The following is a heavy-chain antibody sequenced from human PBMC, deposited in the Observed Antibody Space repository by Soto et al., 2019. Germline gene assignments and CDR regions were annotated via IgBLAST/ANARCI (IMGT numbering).Heavy chain of an antibody. CDR1: GFTFSSYA. J-gene: IGHJ5*02. V-gene: IGHV3-23*01. CDR3: AKDRADYNPHNWFDP. Sequence: PGGALRLSCAASGFTFSSYAMSWVRQAPGKGLEWVSAISGSGGSTYYADSVKGRFTISRDNSKNTLYLQMNSLRAEDTAVYYCAKDRADYNPHNWFDPWGQGTLVTVSS. D-gene: IGHD4-4*01. CDR2: ISGSGGST.